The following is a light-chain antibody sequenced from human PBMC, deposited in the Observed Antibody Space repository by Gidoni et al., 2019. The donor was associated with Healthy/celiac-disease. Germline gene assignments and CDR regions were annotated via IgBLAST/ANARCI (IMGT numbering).Light chain of an antibody. CDR1: QSVSSSD. CDR2: GAS. V-gene: IGKV3-20*01. CDR3: QKYGSSLT. Sequence: EIVLTQSPGTLSLSPGESATLSCRASQSVSSSDLAWYQQKPGQAPRLLIYGASSRATGIPDRFSGSGSGTDFTLTISRLEPEDFAVYYCQKYGSSLTCGGXTKVEIK. J-gene: IGKJ4*01.